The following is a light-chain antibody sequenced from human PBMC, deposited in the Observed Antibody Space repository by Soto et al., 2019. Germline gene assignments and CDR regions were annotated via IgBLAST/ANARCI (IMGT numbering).Light chain of an antibody. CDR1: SGDIGGYNY. CDR3: QSYDSILSVV. CDR2: EVT. Sequence: QSALTQPASVSGSPGQSITISCTGTSGDIGGYNYVSWYQQHPGKAPKLLISEVTNRPSVLPDRFSGSKSGTSASLTITGLQAEDEAFYYCQSYDSILSVVFGGGTKLSV. V-gene: IGLV2-14*01. J-gene: IGLJ2*01.